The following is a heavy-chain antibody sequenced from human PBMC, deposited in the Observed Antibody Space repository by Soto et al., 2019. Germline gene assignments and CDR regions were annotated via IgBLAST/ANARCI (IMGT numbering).Heavy chain of an antibody. D-gene: IGHD4-4*01. CDR3: AKDPRGGYSILSIDY. V-gene: IGHV3-30*02. Sequence: SGGSLRLSCVASGFTLENYGMHWVRQAPGRGLEWVAVMWNDGSNKYYVESVKGRFTVSRDNSRNTLHLQMNSLRADDTAVYYCAKDPRGGYSILSIDYWGQGTQVTVSS. J-gene: IGHJ4*02. CDR2: MWNDGSNK. CDR1: GFTLENYG.